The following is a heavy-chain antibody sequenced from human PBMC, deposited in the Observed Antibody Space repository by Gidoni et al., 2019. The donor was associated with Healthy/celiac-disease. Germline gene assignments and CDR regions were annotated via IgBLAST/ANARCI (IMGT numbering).Heavy chain of an antibody. V-gene: IGHV3-11*03. J-gene: IGHJ4*02. Sequence: GKGLEWVSYISSSSSYTNYADSVKGRFTISRDNAKNSLYLQMNSLRAEDTAVYYCAGYDYGGNGGDYWGQGTLVTVSS. D-gene: IGHD4-17*01. CDR2: ISSSSSYT. CDR3: AGYDYGGNGGDY.